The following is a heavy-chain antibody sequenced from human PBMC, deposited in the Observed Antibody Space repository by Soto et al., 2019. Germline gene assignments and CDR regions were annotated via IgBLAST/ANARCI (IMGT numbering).Heavy chain of an antibody. CDR1: GGSISSSSYY. CDR3: ARGRRLLLWFGENTDFDY. V-gene: IGHV4-39*01. J-gene: IGHJ4*02. CDR2: IYYSGST. Sequence: PSETLSLTCTVSGGSISSSSYYWGWIRQPPGKGLEWIGSIYYSGSTYYNLSLKSRVTISVDTSKNQFSLKLSSVTAADTAVYFCARGRRLLLWFGENTDFDYWGQGTLVTVSS. D-gene: IGHD3-10*01.